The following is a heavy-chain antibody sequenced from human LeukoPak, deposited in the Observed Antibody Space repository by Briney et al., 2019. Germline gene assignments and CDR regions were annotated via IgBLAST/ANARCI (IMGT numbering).Heavy chain of an antibody. J-gene: IGHJ4*02. D-gene: IGHD1-14*01. Sequence: ASVKVSCKASGGTFSSYAISWVRQAPGQGLEWMGGIIPIFGTANYAQKFQGRVTITADESTSRAYMELSSLRSEDTAVYYCARGASPEVYYFDYWGQGTLVTVSS. CDR2: IIPIFGTA. V-gene: IGHV1-69*01. CDR3: ARGASPEVYYFDY. CDR1: GGTFSSYA.